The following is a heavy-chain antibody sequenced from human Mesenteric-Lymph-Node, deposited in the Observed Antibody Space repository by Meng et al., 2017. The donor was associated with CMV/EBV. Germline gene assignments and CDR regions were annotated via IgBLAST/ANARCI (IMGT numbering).Heavy chain of an antibody. CDR2: INHSGST. CDR3: ARVRSTMVRGVAVDY. V-gene: IGHV4-34*01. CDR1: GVSFSGYY. D-gene: IGHD3-10*01. Sequence: YGVSFSGYYCSWFRQPSGQGLAWIGEINHSGSTNYNPSLKSRVTISVDTSKKQFSLKLTSVTAADTAVYYCARVRSTMVRGVAVDYWGQGTLVTVSS. J-gene: IGHJ4*02.